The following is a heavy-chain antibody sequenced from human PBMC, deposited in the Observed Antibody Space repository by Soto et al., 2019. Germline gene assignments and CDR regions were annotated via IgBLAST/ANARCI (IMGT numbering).Heavy chain of an antibody. J-gene: IGHJ3*02. Sequence: SGGSLRLSCAASGFTFNSYAMSWVRQAPGKGLEWVSAISDSGGSTYYADSVKGRFTISRDNSKNTLYLQMNSLRAEDTAVYYCAKDRSSGWYTDAFDIGGQGTMVTV. V-gene: IGHV3-23*01. CDR3: AKDRSSGWYTDAFDI. D-gene: IGHD6-19*01. CDR1: GFTFNSYA. CDR2: ISDSGGST.